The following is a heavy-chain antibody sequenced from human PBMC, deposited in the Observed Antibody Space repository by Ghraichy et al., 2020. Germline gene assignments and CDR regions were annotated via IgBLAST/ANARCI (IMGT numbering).Heavy chain of an antibody. V-gene: IGHV3-23*01. CDR2: LYGGGHGA. J-gene: IGHJ6*02. CDR3: AKMFGQLTENYGMAV. Sequence: GESLNISCAASGFPFSDYAMSWVRRAPGKGLEWVSGLYGGGHGARYADSVKGRFTISRDNSKNTLYLQMKSLRGEDTAVYYCAKMFGQLTENYGMAVWGQGTTVTVSS. D-gene: IGHD3-16*01. CDR1: GFPFSDYA.